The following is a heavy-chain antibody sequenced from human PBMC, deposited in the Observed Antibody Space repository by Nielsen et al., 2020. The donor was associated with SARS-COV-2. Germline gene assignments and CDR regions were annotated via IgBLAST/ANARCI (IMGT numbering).Heavy chain of an antibody. D-gene: IGHD3-16*01. V-gene: IGHV1-58*01. J-gene: IGHJ6*02. CDR2: IVVGSGST. Sequence: SVKVSCKASGFTFTSSAVQWVRQARGQRLEWIGWIVVGSGSTNYAQKFQERVTITRDMSTSTAYMELSSLRSEDTAVYYCAAEQLIPNYYGMDVWGQGTTVTVSS. CDR3: AAEQLIPNYYGMDV. CDR1: GFTFTSSA.